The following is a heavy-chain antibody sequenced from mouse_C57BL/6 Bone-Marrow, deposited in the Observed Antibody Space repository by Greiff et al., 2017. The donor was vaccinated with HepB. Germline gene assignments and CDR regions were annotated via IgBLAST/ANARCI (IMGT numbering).Heavy chain of an antibody. D-gene: IGHD1-1*01. V-gene: IGHV1-15*01. CDR3: TRDYGSIPPVAY. CDR1: GYTFTDYE. J-gene: IGHJ3*01. Sequence: VQLQQSGAELVRPGASVTLSCKASGYTFTDYEMHWVKQTPVHGLEWIGAIDPETGGTAYNQKFKVKAILTADKSSSTADMERRSLTSEDSAVYYGTRDYGSIPPVAYWGQGTLVTVSA. CDR2: IDPETGGT.